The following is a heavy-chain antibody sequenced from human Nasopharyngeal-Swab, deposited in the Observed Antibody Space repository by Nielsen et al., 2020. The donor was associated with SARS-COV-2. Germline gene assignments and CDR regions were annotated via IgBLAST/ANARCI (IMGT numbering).Heavy chain of an antibody. Sequence: VRQAPGNGLEWVAVIWYDGSNKYYADSVKGRFTISRDNSKNTLYLQMNSLRAEDTAVYYCARDPSYDSSGFRVWGQGTMVTVSS. D-gene: IGHD3-22*01. CDR2: IWYDGSNK. V-gene: IGHV3-33*01. CDR3: ARDPSYDSSGFRV. J-gene: IGHJ3*01.